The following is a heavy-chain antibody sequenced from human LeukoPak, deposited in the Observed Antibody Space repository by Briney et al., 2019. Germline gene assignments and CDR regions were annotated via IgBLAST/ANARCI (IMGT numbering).Heavy chain of an antibody. CDR1: GYTFTGYY. CDR3: ARDLGLNYYDSSGYYFGHP. D-gene: IGHD3-22*01. CDR2: INPNSGGT. Sequence: GASVKVSCKASGYTFTGYYMHWVRQAPGQGLEWMGWINPNSGGTNYAQKFQGRVTMTRDTSISTAYMELSRLRSDDTAVYYCARDLGLNYYDSSGYYFGHPWGQGTLVTVSS. J-gene: IGHJ5*02. V-gene: IGHV1-2*02.